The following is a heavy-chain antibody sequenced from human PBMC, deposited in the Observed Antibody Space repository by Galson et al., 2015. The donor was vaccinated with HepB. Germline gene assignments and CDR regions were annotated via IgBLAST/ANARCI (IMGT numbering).Heavy chain of an antibody. Sequence: SLRLSCAASEFAFGAYTMHWVRQAPGKGVEWVAAITNNGGTKFYADSVRGRVTISRDNSESTVSLQMNNLRVEDMALYYCVRDQIGTFAFDIWGKGTMVTVSS. CDR2: ITNNGGTK. V-gene: IGHV3-30-3*01. J-gene: IGHJ3*02. CDR3: VRDQIGTFAFDI. CDR1: EFAFGAYT. D-gene: IGHD1-26*01.